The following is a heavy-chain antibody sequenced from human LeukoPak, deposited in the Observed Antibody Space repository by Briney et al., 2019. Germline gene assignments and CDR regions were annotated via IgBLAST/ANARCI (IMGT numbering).Heavy chain of an antibody. Sequence: GASVKVSCKASGYTFTGYYMHWVRQAPGQGLEWMGWINPNSGGTNHAQKFQGRVTMTRDTSISTAYMGLSRLRSDDTAVYYCASVLLWFGEEDYWGQGTLVTVSS. D-gene: IGHD3-10*01. CDR3: ASVLLWFGEEDY. V-gene: IGHV1-2*02. J-gene: IGHJ4*02. CDR2: INPNSGGT. CDR1: GYTFTGYY.